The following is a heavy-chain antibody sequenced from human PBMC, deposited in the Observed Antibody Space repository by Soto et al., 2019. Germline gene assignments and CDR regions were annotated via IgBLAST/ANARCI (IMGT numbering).Heavy chain of an antibody. CDR3: ARMDWNYERVYYYYYGMDV. V-gene: IGHV1-8*01. D-gene: IGHD1-7*01. CDR2: MNPNSGNT. CDR1: GYTFTSYD. J-gene: IGHJ6*02. Sequence: ASVQVSCKASGYTFTSYDINWVRQATGQGLEWMGWMNPNSGNTGYAQKFQGRVTMTRNTSISTAYMELSSLRSEDTAVYYCARMDWNYERVYYYYYGMDVWGQGTTVTVSS.